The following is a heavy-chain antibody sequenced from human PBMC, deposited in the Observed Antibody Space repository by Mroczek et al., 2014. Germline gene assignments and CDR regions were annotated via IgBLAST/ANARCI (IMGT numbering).Heavy chain of an antibody. V-gene: IGHV1-2*02. CDR2: INPNSGGT. CDR3: ARAGKSYCSSTSCYRGENYYYYGMDV. D-gene: IGHD2-2*01. J-gene: IGHJ6*02. Sequence: QVQLVESGAEVKKPGASVKVSCKASGYTFTGYYMHWVRQAPGQGLEWMGWINPNSGGTNYAQKFQGRVTMTRDTSISTAYMELSRLRSDDTAVYYCARAGKSYCSSTSCYRGENYYYYGMDVWGQGTHGHRLL. CDR1: GYTFTGYY.